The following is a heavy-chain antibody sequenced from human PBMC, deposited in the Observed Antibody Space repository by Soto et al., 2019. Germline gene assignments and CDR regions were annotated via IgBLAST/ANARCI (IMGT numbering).Heavy chain of an antibody. Sequence: QVQLVQSGPEVKKPGASVKVSCKASGYSFSNYGIAWMRQAPGQGLEWVGWISGDNGNANYAENLQDRVTLTVDVSTTSAYVELRRLRSDYTAVYFCAREGIYADSDYWGQGTQVTVSS. V-gene: IGHV1-18*01. CDR1: GYSFSNYG. D-gene: IGHD3-16*01. CDR2: ISGDNGNA. J-gene: IGHJ4*02. CDR3: AREGIYADSDY.